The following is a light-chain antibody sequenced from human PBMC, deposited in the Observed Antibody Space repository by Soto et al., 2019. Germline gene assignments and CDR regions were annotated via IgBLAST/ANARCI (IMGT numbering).Light chain of an antibody. Sequence: QSALTQPRSVSGSPGQSVTISCTGTSSDVGGYNFVSWYQHHPGKAPKLIIYNVIQRPSGVPDRFSASKSDNTASLTISGLQTEDEADYYCTSYTSSFTHLFGTGTKVTVL. CDR3: TSYTSSFTHL. V-gene: IGLV2-11*01. J-gene: IGLJ1*01. CDR1: SSDVGGYNF. CDR2: NVI.